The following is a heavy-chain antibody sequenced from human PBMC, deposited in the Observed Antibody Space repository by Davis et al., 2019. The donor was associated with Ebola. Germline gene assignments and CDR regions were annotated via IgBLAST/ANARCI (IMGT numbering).Heavy chain of an antibody. Sequence: AASVKVSCKASGGTFSSYAISWVRQAPGQGLEWMGRTIPILGIANYAQKLQGRVTMTTDTSTSTAYMELRSLRSDDTAVYYCAASYCSGGSCYLGWFDPWGQGTLVTVSS. CDR3: AASYCSGGSCYLGWFDP. CDR1: GGTFSSYA. J-gene: IGHJ5*02. D-gene: IGHD2-15*01. V-gene: IGHV1-69*04. CDR2: TIPILGIA.